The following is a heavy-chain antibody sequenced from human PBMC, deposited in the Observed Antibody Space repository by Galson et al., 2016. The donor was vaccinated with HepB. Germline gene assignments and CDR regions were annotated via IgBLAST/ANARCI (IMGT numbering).Heavy chain of an antibody. CDR2: IWFDGSIK. CDR1: GFTFSSYT. Sequence: SLRLSCAASGFTFSSYTMHWVRQAPGKGLEWVALIWFDGSIKYYGDPVKGRFTISRDNSKNTLYLQMNSLREEDTAVYYCASEEYCSGGGCYSDALDIRGQGKMVTVSS. J-gene: IGHJ3*02. D-gene: IGHD2-15*01. V-gene: IGHV3-33*08. CDR3: ASEEYCSGGGCYSDALDI.